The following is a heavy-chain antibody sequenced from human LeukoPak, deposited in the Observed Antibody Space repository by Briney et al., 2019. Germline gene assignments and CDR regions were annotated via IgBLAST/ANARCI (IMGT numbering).Heavy chain of an antibody. V-gene: IGHV3-21*01. Sequence: PGGSLRLSCAASGFTFSTYAMHWVRQAPGKGLEWVSSISSSSSYIYYADSVKGRFTISRDNAKNYLYLQMSSLRAEDTAVYYCARAYTTMVYYYYYYLDVWGKGTTVTVSS. J-gene: IGHJ6*03. CDR2: ISSSSSYI. D-gene: IGHD5-18*01. CDR3: ARAYTTMVYYYYYYLDV. CDR1: GFTFSTYA.